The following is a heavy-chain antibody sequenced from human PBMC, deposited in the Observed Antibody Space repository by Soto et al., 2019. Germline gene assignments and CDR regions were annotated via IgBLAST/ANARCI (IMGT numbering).Heavy chain of an antibody. V-gene: IGHV3-23*01. Sequence: PGGSLRLSCVASGFSFTKYGMTWVRQAPGKGLEWVSGISDSGGITYYADYAKGRFTISRDNSKNTLYVQMNSLGAEDTAVYYCAKLSHDDAAGIGVYFDDWGQGTLVTVYS. J-gene: IGHJ4*02. CDR1: GFSFTKYG. CDR3: AKLSHDDAAGIGVYFDD. CDR2: ISDSGGIT. D-gene: IGHD6-13*01.